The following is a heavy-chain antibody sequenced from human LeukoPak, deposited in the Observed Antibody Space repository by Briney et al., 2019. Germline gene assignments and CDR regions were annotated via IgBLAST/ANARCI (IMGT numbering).Heavy chain of an antibody. CDR1: GFTVISYG. J-gene: IGHJ4*02. Sequence: SGGSLRLSCAASGFTVISYGMSWGRQAPGKGLEWVANIKQDGSEKYYVDSVKGRFTISRDNAKNSLYLQMNSLRAEDTAVYYCARALSATWDYWGQGTLVTVSS. V-gene: IGHV3-7*04. CDR2: IKQDGSEK. CDR3: ARALSATWDY.